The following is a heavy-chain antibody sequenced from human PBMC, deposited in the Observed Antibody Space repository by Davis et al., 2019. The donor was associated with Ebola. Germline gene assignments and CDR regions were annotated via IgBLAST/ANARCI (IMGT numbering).Heavy chain of an antibody. V-gene: IGHV3-33*01. J-gene: IGHJ6*02. Sequence: GGSLRLSCAASGFTFSSYGMHWVRQAPGKGLEWVAVIWYDGSNKYYADSVKGRFTISRDNSKNTLYLQMNSLRAEDTAGYYCARDGGNYYYYYGMDVWGQGTTVTVSS. CDR2: IWYDGSNK. CDR1: GFTFSSYG. D-gene: IGHD4-23*01. CDR3: ARDGGNYYYYYGMDV.